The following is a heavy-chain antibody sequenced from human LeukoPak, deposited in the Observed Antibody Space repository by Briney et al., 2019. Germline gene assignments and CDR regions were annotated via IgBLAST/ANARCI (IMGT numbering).Heavy chain of an antibody. Sequence: SVKVSCKASGGTFSSYAISWVRQAPGQGLEWMGGIIPIFGTANYAQKFQGRVTMTTDTSTSTAYMELGSLRSDDTAVYYCARHVNNFPYWGQGTLVTVSS. D-gene: IGHD1-1*01. CDR1: GGTFSSYA. CDR2: IIPIFGTA. CDR3: ARHVNNFPY. J-gene: IGHJ4*02. V-gene: IGHV1-69*05.